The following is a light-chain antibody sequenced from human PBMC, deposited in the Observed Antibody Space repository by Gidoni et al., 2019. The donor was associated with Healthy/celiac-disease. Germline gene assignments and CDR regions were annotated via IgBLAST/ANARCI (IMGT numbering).Light chain of an antibody. V-gene: IGKV1-39*01. Sequence: DIQMTQSPSSLSASVGDRVTITCRASQSISSYLNWYQQKPGKAPKRLIYAASSLQSGVPSRFRGSGSGTDFTLTISSLQPEDFATYYGQQSYSTPYTFGQGTKLEIK. CDR3: QQSYSTPYT. J-gene: IGKJ2*01. CDR2: AAS. CDR1: QSISSY.